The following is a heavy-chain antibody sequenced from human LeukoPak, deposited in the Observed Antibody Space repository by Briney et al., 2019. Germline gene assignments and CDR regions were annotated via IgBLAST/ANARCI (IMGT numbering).Heavy chain of an antibody. CDR2: ISYDGSNK. J-gene: IGHJ5*02. D-gene: IGHD5-12*01. Sequence: GRSLRLSCAASGFTFSIYAMHWVRQAPGKGLEWVAVISYDGSNKYYADSVKGRFTISRDNSKNTLYLQMNSLRAEDTAVYYCARDAGGYDFNWFDPWGQGTLVTVSS. V-gene: IGHV3-30*04. CDR3: ARDAGGYDFNWFDP. CDR1: GFTFSIYA.